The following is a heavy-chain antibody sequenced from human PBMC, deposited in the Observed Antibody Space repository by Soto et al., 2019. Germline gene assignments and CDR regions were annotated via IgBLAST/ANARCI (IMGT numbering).Heavy chain of an antibody. D-gene: IGHD2-15*01. V-gene: IGHV1-69*13. CDR3: ARASRGCSGGSCFSND. J-gene: IGHJ4*02. CDR1: GGTFSSYA. Sequence: SVKVSCKASGGTFSSYAISWVRHAPGQGLEWMGGIIPIFGTANYAQKFQGRVTITADESTSTAYMELSSLRSEDTAVYYCARASRGCSGGSCFSNDWGQGTLVTVSS. CDR2: IIPIFGTA.